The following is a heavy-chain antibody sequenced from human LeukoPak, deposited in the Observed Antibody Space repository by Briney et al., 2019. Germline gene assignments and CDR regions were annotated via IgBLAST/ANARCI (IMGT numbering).Heavy chain of an antibody. D-gene: IGHD3-3*01. J-gene: IGHJ4*02. Sequence: GGSLRLSCAVSGFSFADEYMSWIRQAPGQGLEWVSYISNTGSYTNYADSVEGRFTISRDNAKNSLYLQMNSLRAEDTAVYYCARKEVTTYYFDYWGQGTLVTVSS. CDR2: ISNTGSYT. CDR1: GFSFADEY. V-gene: IGHV3-11*06. CDR3: ARKEVTTYYFDY.